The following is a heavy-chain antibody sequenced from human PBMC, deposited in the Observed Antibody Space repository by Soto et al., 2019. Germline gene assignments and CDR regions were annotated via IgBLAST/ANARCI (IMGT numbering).Heavy chain of an antibody. J-gene: IGHJ4*02. D-gene: IGHD3-22*01. CDR1: GFSISNAW. CDR2: IKPKTDGGTT. CDR3: TTEFYGSGYNY. V-gene: IGHV3-15*01. Sequence: EVQLVESGGGLVKPGGSLRLSCSASGFSISNAWVNWVRQAPGRGLEWVGRIKPKTDGGTTEDAAHVKGRFTISRDDSKNTLYLHMDILKTEDTGIYYCTTEFYGSGYNYWGQGTLVTVSS.